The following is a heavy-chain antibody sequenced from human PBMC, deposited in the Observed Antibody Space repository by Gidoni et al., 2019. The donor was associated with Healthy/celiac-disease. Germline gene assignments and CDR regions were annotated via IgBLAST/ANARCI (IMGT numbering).Heavy chain of an antibody. CDR3: ARGGVVPAATRFGWFDP. D-gene: IGHD2-2*01. CDR2: IYYSGST. J-gene: IGHJ5*02. CDR1: GGSISSSSYY. Sequence: QLQLQESGPGLVKPSETLSLTCTVSGGSISSSSYYWGWIRQPPGKGLEWIGSIYYSGSTYYNPSLKSRVTISVDTSKNQFSLKLSSVTAADTAVYYCARGGVVPAATRFGWFDPWGQGTLVTVPS. V-gene: IGHV4-39*01.